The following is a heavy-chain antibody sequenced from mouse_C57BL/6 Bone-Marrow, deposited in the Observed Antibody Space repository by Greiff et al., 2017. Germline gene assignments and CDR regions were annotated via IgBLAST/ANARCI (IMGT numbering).Heavy chain of an antibody. CDR3: ASYYSSSAWFAY. Sequence: EVQLVESGGGLVKPGGSLKLSCAASGFTFSDSGMHWVRQAPEKGLEWVAYISSGSSTIYYAATVKGRFTISRDNAKNTLFLQMTSLRSEDTAMYYCASYYSSSAWFAYWGPGTLVTVSA. V-gene: IGHV5-17*01. J-gene: IGHJ3*01. CDR2: ISSGSSTI. D-gene: IGHD2-12*01. CDR1: GFTFSDSG.